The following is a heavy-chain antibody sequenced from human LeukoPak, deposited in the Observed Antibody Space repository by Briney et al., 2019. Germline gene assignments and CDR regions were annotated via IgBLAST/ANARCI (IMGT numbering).Heavy chain of an antibody. CDR2: INNRGST. V-gene: IGHV4-34*01. Sequence: SETLSLTCAVSGGSFSGYYWSWIRQPPGKGLEWIGEINNRGSTNYSQYRKRRVTIAVYTSKNQFSLKLSSVTAADTAVYYCARGDGGYSGYDSYYYYMDGWGKGTTVGVCS. CDR3: ARGDGGYSGYDSYYYYMDG. D-gene: IGHD5-12*01. J-gene: IGHJ6*03. CDR1: GGSFSGYY.